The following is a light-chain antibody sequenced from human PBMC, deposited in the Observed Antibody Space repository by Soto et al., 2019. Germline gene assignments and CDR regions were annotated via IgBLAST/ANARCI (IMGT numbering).Light chain of an antibody. J-gene: IGLJ2*01. V-gene: IGLV2-11*01. Sequence: QSALTQPRSVSGSPAQSVTISCTGTSSDVGRYNYVSWYQQHPGKAPKLMIYDVNNRPSGVPDRLSGSKSGNTASLTISGLQAEDEADYYCCSYAGRGLVFGGGTKVTVL. CDR1: SSDVGRYNY. CDR3: CSYAGRGLV. CDR2: DVN.